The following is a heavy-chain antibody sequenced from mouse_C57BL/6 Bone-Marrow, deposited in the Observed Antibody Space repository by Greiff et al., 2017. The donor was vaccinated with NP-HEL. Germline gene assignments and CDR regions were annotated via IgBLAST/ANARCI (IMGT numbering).Heavy chain of an antibody. CDR1: GFNIKDDY. J-gene: IGHJ2*01. D-gene: IGHD4-1*02. CDR3: TNWVFDY. Sequence: EVQLQQSGAELVRPGASVKLSCTASGFNIKDDYMHWVKQRPEQGLEWIGWIDPENGATEYASKFQGKATITADTSSNTAYLQLSSLTSEDTAVYYCTNWVFDYWGQGTTLTVSS. V-gene: IGHV14-4*01. CDR2: IDPENGAT.